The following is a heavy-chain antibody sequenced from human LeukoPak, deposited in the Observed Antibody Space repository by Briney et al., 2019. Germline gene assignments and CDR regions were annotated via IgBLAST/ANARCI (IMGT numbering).Heavy chain of an antibody. CDR3: ARGGYCSSTSCYQDAFDI. V-gene: IGHV1-2*02. J-gene: IGHJ3*02. D-gene: IGHD2-2*01. CDR2: INPNSGGT. CDR1: GYTFTGYY. Sequence: ASVKVSCKASGYTFTGYYMHWVRQAPGQGLEWMGWINPNSGGTNYAQKFQGRVTMTRDTSISTAYMELSRLRSEDTAVYYCARGGYCSSTSCYQDAFDIWGQGTMVTVSS.